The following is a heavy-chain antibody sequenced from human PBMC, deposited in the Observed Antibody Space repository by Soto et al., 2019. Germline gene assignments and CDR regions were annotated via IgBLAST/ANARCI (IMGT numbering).Heavy chain of an antibody. CDR3: AKRRGAGGHFDY. CDR1: GFTFSSYA. D-gene: IGHD2-15*01. J-gene: IGHJ4*02. Sequence: GSRRLSCASCGFTFSSYAMGWVRQGPGKWLEWVAVVSIGGSTHYADSVRGRFTISRDNSKNTLSLQMNSLTAEDTAVYFCAKRRGAGGHFDYWGQGALVT. CDR2: VSIGGST. V-gene: IGHV3-23*01.